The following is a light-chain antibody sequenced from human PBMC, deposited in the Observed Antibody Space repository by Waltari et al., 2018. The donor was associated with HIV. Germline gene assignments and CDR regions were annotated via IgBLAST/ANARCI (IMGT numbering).Light chain of an antibody. Sequence: QSALTQTASVSGSPGQSITISCTGTSSDVGGYNYVSWYQQHPGKAPKLMIYEVTNRPSGVSNRFSGSKSGNTASLTISGLQVEDEADYYCSSYTSSSLEIFGGGTKLTVL. J-gene: IGLJ2*01. CDR3: SSYTSSSLEI. CDR1: SSDVGGYNY. V-gene: IGLV2-14*03. CDR2: EVT.